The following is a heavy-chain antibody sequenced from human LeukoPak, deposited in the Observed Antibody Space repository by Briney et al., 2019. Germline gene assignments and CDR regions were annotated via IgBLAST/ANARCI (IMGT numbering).Heavy chain of an antibody. CDR1: GGSFSGYY. V-gene: IGHV4-30-4*08. J-gene: IGHJ4*02. D-gene: IGHD2-15*01. Sequence: SETLSLTCAVYGGSFSGYYWSWIRQPPGKGLEWIGYIYYSGSTYYNPSLKSRVTISVDTSKNQFSLKLSSVTAADTAVYYCARAGPPHCSGGSCYSDWGRGTLVTVSS. CDR2: IYYSGST. CDR3: ARAGPPHCSGGSCYSD.